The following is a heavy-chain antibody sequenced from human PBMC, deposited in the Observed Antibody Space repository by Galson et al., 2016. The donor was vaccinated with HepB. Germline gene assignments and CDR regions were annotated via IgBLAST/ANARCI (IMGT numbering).Heavy chain of an antibody. D-gene: IGHD5-18*01. CDR1: GFTFDDYA. V-gene: IGHV3-9*01. CDR2: ITWNSGSV. J-gene: IGHJ4*02. Sequence: SLRLSCAASGFTFDDYAMHWVRQAPGKGLEWVSGITWNSGSVGYADYVKGRFTISRDNAKNSLYLHMSSLRPEDTALYYCVKPQRGYTYVYDYWGQGTLVTVSS. CDR3: VKPQRGYTYVYDY.